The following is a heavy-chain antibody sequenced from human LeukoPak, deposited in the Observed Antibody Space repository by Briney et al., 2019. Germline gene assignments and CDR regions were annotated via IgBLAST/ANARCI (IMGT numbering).Heavy chain of an antibody. J-gene: IGHJ3*02. CDR3: ARDCSGATCYSGAFDI. CDR1: GDSINNYY. CDR2: IYKSGSI. V-gene: IGHV4-4*07. D-gene: IGHD2-15*01. Sequence: SETLSLTCTVSGDSINNYYWXXXXXXXXXXXXXXGRIYKSGSIDYNPSLRXXXXXSLDMSKXQFSLKLNSVTAADTAVYYCARDCSGATCYSGAFDIWGQGTMVTVSS.